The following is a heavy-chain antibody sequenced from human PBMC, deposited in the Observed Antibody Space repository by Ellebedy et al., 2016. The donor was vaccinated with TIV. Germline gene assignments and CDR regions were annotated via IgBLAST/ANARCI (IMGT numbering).Heavy chain of an antibody. CDR1: GYSFTSYG. V-gene: IGHV1-18*01. Sequence: ASVKVSCKASGYSFTSYGISWVRQAPGQGLEWMGWISTDDGDTNYAQKFKERVNLTTDTSMNTAYMEVRSLRSYDTAAYYCARDWYCSSGNCRDVFDIWGQGTMVTVSS. CDR2: ISTDDGDT. J-gene: IGHJ3*02. CDR3: ARDWYCSSGNCRDVFDI. D-gene: IGHD2-15*01.